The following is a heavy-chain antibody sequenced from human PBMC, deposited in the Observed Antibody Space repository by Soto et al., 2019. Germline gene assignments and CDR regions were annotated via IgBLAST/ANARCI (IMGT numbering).Heavy chain of an antibody. D-gene: IGHD2-15*01. V-gene: IGHV5-51*01. CDR1: GYNIIDFW. J-gene: IGHJ4*02. Sequence: VESLKVSCKSSGYNIIDFWIGWLRQMPGKGLEWIGIIFPGDSDIRYNPSFRGHVTISADKSISTVYLQWSALEASDSAVYYCARHGYCSGSSCPDYWGQGTQVTVSS. CDR3: ARHGYCSGSSCPDY. CDR2: IFPGDSDI.